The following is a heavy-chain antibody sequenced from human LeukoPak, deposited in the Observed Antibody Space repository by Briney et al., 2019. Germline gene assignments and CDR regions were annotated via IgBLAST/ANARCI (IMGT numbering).Heavy chain of an antibody. J-gene: IGHJ4*02. D-gene: IGHD3-10*01. V-gene: IGHV3-30-3*01. CDR1: GFTFSSYA. CDR3: ARGHGSGSFLIDY. CDR2: ISYDGSTT. Sequence: GGSLRLSCSASGFTFSSYAMHWVRQAPGKGLEWVAIISYDGSTTHYSNSVKGRSTISRDNSRNAVYLQMNTLRPEDTAVYYCARGHGSGSFLIDYWGQGTLVTVSS.